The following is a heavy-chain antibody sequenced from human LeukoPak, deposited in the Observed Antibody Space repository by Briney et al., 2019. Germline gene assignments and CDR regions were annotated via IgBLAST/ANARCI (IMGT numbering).Heavy chain of an antibody. CDR1: GYTFTSYG. Sequence: ASVKVSCKASGYTFTSYGISWVRQAAGQGLEWMGWISAYNGNTNYAQKLQGRVTMTTDTSTSTAYVELRSLRSDDTAVYYCARDLGSYSSDFDYWGQGTLVTVSS. J-gene: IGHJ4*02. D-gene: IGHD3-10*01. CDR3: ARDLGSYSSDFDY. CDR2: ISAYNGNT. V-gene: IGHV1-18*01.